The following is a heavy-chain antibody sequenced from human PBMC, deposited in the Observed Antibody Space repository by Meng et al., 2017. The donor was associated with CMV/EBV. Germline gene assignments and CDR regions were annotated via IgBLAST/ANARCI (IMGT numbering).Heavy chain of an antibody. D-gene: IGHD3-3*01. CDR2: MNPNSGNT. V-gene: IGHV1-8*03. CDR1: GYTFTSYD. CDR3: ARVYPTIFGVVRSMDV. Sequence: ASVKVSCKASGYTFTSYDINWVRQATGQGLEWMGWMNPNSGNTGYAQKFQGRVTITRNTSISTAYMELSSLRSEDTAVYYCARVYPTIFGVVRSMDVWGQGTLVTVSS. J-gene: IGHJ4*02.